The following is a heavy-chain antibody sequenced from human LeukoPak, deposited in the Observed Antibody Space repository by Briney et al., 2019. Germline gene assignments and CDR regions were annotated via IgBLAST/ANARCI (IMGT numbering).Heavy chain of an antibody. D-gene: IGHD2-2*01. CDR2: ISSSSSYI. CDR1: GFTFSSYS. Sequence: GGSLRLSCAASGFTFSSYSMNWVRQAPGKGLEWVSSISSSSSYIYYADSVKGRFTISRDNAKNSLYLQMNSLRAEDTAVYYCARTGYCSSTSCYSHYYYYYMDVWGKGTTVTVSS. CDR3: ARTGYCSSTSCYSHYYYYYMDV. J-gene: IGHJ6*03. V-gene: IGHV3-21*01.